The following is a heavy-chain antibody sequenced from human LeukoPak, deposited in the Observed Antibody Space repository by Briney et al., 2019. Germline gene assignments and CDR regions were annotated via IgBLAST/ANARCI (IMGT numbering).Heavy chain of an antibody. J-gene: IGHJ6*02. CDR1: GYTFTSYG. V-gene: IGHV1-18*01. D-gene: IGHD6-13*01. Sequence: GASVKVSCKASGYTFTSYGISWVRQAPGQGLEWMGWISAYNGNTNYAQKLQGRVTMTTDTSTSTAYMELRSLRSDDTAVYYCARTEREHSSSWYVPSYYYYYGMDVWGQGTTVTVSS. CDR2: ISAYNGNT. CDR3: ARTEREHSSSWYVPSYYYYYGMDV.